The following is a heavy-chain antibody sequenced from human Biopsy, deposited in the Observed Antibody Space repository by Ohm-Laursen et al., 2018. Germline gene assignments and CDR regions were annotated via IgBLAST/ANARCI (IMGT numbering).Heavy chain of an antibody. J-gene: IGHJ5*02. Sequence: GTLSLTCTVSGGSVSSNTNYWAWLRQPPGKGLEWIGSIFYSGIIYYTPSLKSRVSISVDTSKNQFSLNLNSVTAADTAVYYCARHPTGFWFDPWGQGTLVIVSS. CDR3: ARHPTGFWFDP. CDR1: GGSVSSNTNY. V-gene: IGHV4-39*01. CDR2: IFYSGII.